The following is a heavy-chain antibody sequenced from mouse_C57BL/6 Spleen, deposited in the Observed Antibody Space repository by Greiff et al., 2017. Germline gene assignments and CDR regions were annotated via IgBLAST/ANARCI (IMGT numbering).Heavy chain of an antibody. CDR1: GYSITSGYY. V-gene: IGHV3-6*01. Sequence: VQLKESGPGLVKPSQSLSLTCSVTGYSITSGYYWNWIRQFPGNKLEWMGYISYDGSNNYNPSLKNRISITRDTSKNQFFLKLNSVTTEDTATYYCARAHFDYWGQGTTLTVSS. CDR3: ARAHFDY. CDR2: ISYDGSN. J-gene: IGHJ2*01.